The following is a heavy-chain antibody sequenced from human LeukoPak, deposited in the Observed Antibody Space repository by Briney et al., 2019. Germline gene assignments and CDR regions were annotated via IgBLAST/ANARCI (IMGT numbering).Heavy chain of an antibody. Sequence: GGSLRLSCAASGFTFSRYWMHWVRQAPGKGLVWVSRINSDGSSTGYADSVKGRFTISRDNAKNTLFLQMNSLRAEDTAVYYCARAITMKVVSSDAFDIWGQGTMVTVSS. V-gene: IGHV3-74*01. J-gene: IGHJ3*02. D-gene: IGHD3-22*01. CDR2: INSDGSST. CDR3: ARAITMKVVSSDAFDI. CDR1: GFTFSRYW.